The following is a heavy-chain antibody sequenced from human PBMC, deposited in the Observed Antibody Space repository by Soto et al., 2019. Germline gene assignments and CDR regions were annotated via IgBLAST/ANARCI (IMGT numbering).Heavy chain of an antibody. CDR1: GFTFSSYA. CDR3: YYSGPVAATSYYYYGMDV. Sequence: QSGGSLRLSCAASGFTFSSYAMSWVRQAPGKGLEWVSAISGSGGSTYYADSVKGRFTISRDNSKNTLYLQMNSLRAEDTAVYYCYYSGPVAATSYYYYGMDVWGQGTTVTAP. J-gene: IGHJ6*02. CDR2: ISGSGGST. V-gene: IGHV3-23*01. D-gene: IGHD2-15*01.